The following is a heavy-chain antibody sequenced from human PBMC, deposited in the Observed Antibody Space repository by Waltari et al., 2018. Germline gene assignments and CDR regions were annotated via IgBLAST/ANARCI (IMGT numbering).Heavy chain of an antibody. D-gene: IGHD6-19*01. J-gene: IGHJ4*02. CDR1: GGSISSSNYY. CDR3: ARDAQWLAGVDY. V-gene: IGHV4-39*07. Sequence: QLQLQESGPGLVKPSETLSLTCTVSGGSISSSNYYWGWIRQPPGKGLEWIGSIYYSGSTYYNPSLKSLVTISVDTAKNQFSLNLSSVTAADTAVYYCARDAQWLAGVDYWGQGTLVTVSS. CDR2: IYYSGST.